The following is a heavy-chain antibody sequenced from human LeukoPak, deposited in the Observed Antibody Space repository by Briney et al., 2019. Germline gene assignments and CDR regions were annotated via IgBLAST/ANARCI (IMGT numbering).Heavy chain of an antibody. J-gene: IGHJ4*02. Sequence: ASVKVSCQASRYTFTGYYMHWVRQAPGQGLEWMGWINPNSGGTNYAQKLQGRVTMTRDTSISTAYMELSRLRSEDTAVYYCARDHGNSGAVRYWGQGTLVTVSS. V-gene: IGHV1-2*02. CDR3: ARDHGNSGAVRY. CDR2: INPNSGGT. D-gene: IGHD4-23*01. CDR1: RYTFTGYY.